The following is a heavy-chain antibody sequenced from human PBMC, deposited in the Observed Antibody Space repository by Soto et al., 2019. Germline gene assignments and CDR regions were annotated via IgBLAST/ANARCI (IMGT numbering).Heavy chain of an antibody. CDR1: GVSVSSGSFY. CDR2: GSYSGTT. Sequence: SETLSLACTVSGVSVSSGSFYWAWIRQPPGKGLEWIGFGSYSGTTNYKPSLKSRVTISVDTSRSQISLKVSSLTAADTAVYYCARGATVTQFDYWGRGTLVTVSS. CDR3: ARGATVTQFDY. V-gene: IGHV4-61*01. D-gene: IGHD4-17*01. J-gene: IGHJ4*02.